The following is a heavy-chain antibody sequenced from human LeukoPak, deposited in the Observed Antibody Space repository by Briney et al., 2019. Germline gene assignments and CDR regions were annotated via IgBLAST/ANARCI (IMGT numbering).Heavy chain of an antibody. CDR1: GGSFSGYY. Sequence: KPSETLSLTCAVYGGSFSGYYWTWIRQPPGKGLEWIREIHYSGSATYNPSLKSRLTMSVDTSKNQFSLKLSSVTAADTARYYCARVGSSGYWHYFDYWGQGALVTVSS. D-gene: IGHD3-22*01. CDR3: ARVGSSGYWHYFDY. V-gene: IGHV4-34*10. CDR2: IHYSGSA. J-gene: IGHJ4*02.